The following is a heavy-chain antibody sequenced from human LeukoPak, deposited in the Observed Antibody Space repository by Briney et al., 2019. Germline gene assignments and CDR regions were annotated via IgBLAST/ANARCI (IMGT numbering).Heavy chain of an antibody. CDR3: AREIFGSGSHPDF. CDR1: GFAFNTYA. V-gene: IGHV3-33*01. D-gene: IGHD3-10*01. CDR2: IWHDGNHK. J-gene: IGHJ4*02. Sequence: GRSLRLSCAASGFAFNTYAMHWVRQAPGQGLEWVALIWHDGNHKFYSNSVRGQFTISRDNSKNTVSLQMNNLRPEDTAVYYCAREIFGSGSHPDFWGQGTLVTVSS.